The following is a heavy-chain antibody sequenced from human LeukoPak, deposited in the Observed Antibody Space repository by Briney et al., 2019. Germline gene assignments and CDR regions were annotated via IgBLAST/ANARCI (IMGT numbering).Heavy chain of an antibody. CDR3: ARGGWDKQKQQPYSY. J-gene: IGHJ4*02. D-gene: IGHD6-13*01. CDR1: GGSFSGYY. CDR2: INHSGST. V-gene: IGHV4-34*01. Sequence: SETLSLTCVVYGGSFSGYYWSWIRQPPGKGLEWIGEINHSGSTNYNPSLKSRVTISVDTSKNQFSLKLSSVTAADTAVYYCARGGWDKQKQQPYSYWGQGTLVTVSS.